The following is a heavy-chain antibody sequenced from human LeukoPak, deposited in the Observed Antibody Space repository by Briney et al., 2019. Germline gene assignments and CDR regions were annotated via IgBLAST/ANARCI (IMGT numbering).Heavy chain of an antibody. CDR1: GFTFTNAW. Sequence: GGSLRLSCAASGFTFTNAWMNWVRQAPGKGLEWVGRIKSNSDGGTTDYAAPVKGRFTISRDDSKHTVYLQMASLKIKDTAVYYCSTLLHWGQGALVTVSS. CDR3: STLLH. V-gene: IGHV3-15*07. CDR2: IKSNSDGGTT. J-gene: IGHJ4*02.